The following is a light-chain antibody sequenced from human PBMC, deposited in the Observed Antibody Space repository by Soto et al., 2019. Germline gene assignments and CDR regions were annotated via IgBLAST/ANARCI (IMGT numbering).Light chain of an antibody. CDR1: QGISTF. J-gene: IGKJ4*01. CDR2: AAS. V-gene: IGKV1-39*01. Sequence: DIQMTQSPSSLSASVGDRVTITCRASQGISTFLNWYQQKPGKAPKLLIDAASSLQSGVPSRFSGSRSGTDFTLTISSVQPEDFATYYCQQSYSTPLTFGGGTKVEIK. CDR3: QQSYSTPLT.